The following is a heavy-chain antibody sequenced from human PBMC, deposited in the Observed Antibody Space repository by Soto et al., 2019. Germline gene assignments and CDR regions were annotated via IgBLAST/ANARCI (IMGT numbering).Heavy chain of an antibody. D-gene: IGHD1-1*01. CDR2: IYSGGNT. CDR3: AGATGRY. CDR1: GFTAITNY. J-gene: IGHJ4*02. V-gene: IGHV3-53*02. Sequence: EVQLVETGGGLIQPGGSRGLSGKASGFTAITNYRTWVRKAPGKGLEWVSVIYSGGNTYYADSVKGRFTSSRDKSKNTLYLQMNSLRAEDTAVYYCAGATGRYWGQGTLVTVSS.